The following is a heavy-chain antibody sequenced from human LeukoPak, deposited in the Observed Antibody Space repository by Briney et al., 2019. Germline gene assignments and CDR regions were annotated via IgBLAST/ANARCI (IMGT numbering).Heavy chain of an antibody. CDR3: ATQRGSSGWFYFDY. CDR2: IYYSGST. CDR1: GGSISSYY. J-gene: IGHJ4*02. D-gene: IGHD6-19*01. Sequence: SETLSLTCTVSGGSISSYYWSWIRQPPGKGLEWIGYIYYSGSTNYNPSLKSRVTISVDTSKNQFSLKLSSVTAADTAVYYCATQRGSSGWFYFDYWGQGTLVTVSS. V-gene: IGHV4-59*01.